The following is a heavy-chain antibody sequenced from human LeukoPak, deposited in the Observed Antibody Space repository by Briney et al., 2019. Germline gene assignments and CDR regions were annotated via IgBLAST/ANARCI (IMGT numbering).Heavy chain of an antibody. Sequence: QPGGSLRHSCAASGFTFSSYWMSWVREAPGKGLEWVANIKQDGSEKYYVDSVKGRFTISRDNAKNSLYLQMNSLRAEDTAVYYCARGYCGSTSCYSMYYFDYWGQGTLVTVSS. J-gene: IGHJ4*02. CDR3: ARGYCGSTSCYSMYYFDY. V-gene: IGHV3-7*01. D-gene: IGHD2-2*01. CDR1: GFTFSSYW. CDR2: IKQDGSEK.